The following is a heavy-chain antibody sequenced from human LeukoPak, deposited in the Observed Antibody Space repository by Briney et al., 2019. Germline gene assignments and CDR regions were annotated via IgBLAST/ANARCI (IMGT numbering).Heavy chain of an antibody. CDR3: ARTWYSSSWYYFDY. J-gene: IGHJ4*02. Sequence: ASVKVSCKASGYTFTDYYMHWVRQAPGQGLEWMGWINPNSGGTNYAQKFQGRVTMTRDMSISTAYMELSRLRSDDTAVYYCARTWYSSSWYYFDYWGQGTLVTVSS. D-gene: IGHD6-13*01. CDR1: GYTFTDYY. V-gene: IGHV1-2*02. CDR2: INPNSGGT.